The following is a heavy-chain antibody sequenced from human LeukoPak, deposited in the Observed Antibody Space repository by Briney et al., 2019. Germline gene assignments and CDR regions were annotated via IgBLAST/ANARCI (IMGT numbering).Heavy chain of an antibody. Sequence: GGSLRLSCAASGFTFRSYAMSWVRQAPGKGLEWVSAISGSGGSTYYADSVKGRFTISRDNSKNTLYLQMNSLRAEDTAVYYCAKEWTYYYGSGSYHDYWGQGTLVTVSS. J-gene: IGHJ4*02. CDR3: AKEWTYYYGSGSYHDY. V-gene: IGHV3-23*01. CDR2: ISGSGGST. CDR1: GFTFRSYA. D-gene: IGHD3-10*01.